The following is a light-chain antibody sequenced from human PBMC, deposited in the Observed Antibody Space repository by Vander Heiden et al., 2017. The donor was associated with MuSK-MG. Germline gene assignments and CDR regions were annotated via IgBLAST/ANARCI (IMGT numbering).Light chain of an antibody. Sequence: EIVMTQSPATLSVSPEDRATRSCRSSQSVSSNFAWYQQKPEQAPRLLIYGASTRATGIPARFSGSGSGTEFTLTISSLQSEDFAVYYCQQYNNWPFLTFGGGTKVEIK. V-gene: IGKV3-15*01. J-gene: IGKJ4*01. CDR3: QQYNNWPFLT. CDR1: QSVSSN. CDR2: GAS.